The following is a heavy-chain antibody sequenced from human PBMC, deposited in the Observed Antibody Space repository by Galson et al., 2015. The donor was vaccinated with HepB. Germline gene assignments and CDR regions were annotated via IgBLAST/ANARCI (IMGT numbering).Heavy chain of an antibody. J-gene: IGHJ6*03. Sequence: SLRLSCAASGFTFSSYAMHWVRQAPGKGLEYVAAISSDGGSTYYANSVKGRFTISRDNSKNTLYLQMGSLRDEDIAVYYCARRETIGGYYYYMDVWGKGTTVTVSS. CDR3: ARRETIGGYYYYMDV. CDR2: ISSDGGST. CDR1: GFTFSSYA. D-gene: IGHD4/OR15-4a*01. V-gene: IGHV3-64*01.